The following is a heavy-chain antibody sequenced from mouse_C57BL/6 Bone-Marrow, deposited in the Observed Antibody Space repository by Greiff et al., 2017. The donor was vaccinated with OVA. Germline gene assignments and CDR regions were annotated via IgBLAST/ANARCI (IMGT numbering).Heavy chain of an antibody. V-gene: IGHV1-54*01. D-gene: IGHD2-4*01. Sequence: VQLQQSGAELVRPGTSVKVSCKASGYAFTNYLIEWVKQRPGQGLEWIGVINPGSGGTNYNEKVKGKATLTADKSSSTAYMQLSSLTSEDSAVYFCARVYDYDGGPWFAYWGQGTLVTVSA. J-gene: IGHJ3*01. CDR1: GYAFTNYL. CDR3: ARVYDYDGGPWFAY. CDR2: INPGSGGT.